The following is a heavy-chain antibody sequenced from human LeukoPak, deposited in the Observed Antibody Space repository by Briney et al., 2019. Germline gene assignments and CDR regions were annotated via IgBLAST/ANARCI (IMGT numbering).Heavy chain of an antibody. Sequence: SETLSLTCTVSGASINPFYWTWIRQSPGKGLEWIGYIYYTGKTNYNPSLESRVTMSVDTSKKQFSLKLRSVTAADTAVYYCARYGGSGTYFFDFWGQGTLVTVSS. D-gene: IGHD3-10*01. CDR1: GASINPFY. J-gene: IGHJ4*02. CDR3: ARYGGSGTYFFDF. CDR2: IYYTGKT. V-gene: IGHV4-59*01.